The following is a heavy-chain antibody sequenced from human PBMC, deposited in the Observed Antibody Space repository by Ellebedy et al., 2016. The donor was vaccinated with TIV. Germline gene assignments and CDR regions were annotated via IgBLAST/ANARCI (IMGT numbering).Heavy chain of an antibody. CDR1: GFSLSSSGVG. V-gene: IGHV2-5*02. CDR3: ARRPGFSWYGGDYFDT. CDR2: IYWDGDK. J-gene: IGHJ4*02. Sequence: SGPTLVKPTQTLTLTCTFSGFSLSSSGVGVSWIRQPPGKAPEWLALIYWDGDKRYTPSLKTRLTIIKDTSKNQVVLTLTNMDPVDTATYYCARRPGFSWYGGDYFDTWGQGTLVTVSS. D-gene: IGHD6-13*01.